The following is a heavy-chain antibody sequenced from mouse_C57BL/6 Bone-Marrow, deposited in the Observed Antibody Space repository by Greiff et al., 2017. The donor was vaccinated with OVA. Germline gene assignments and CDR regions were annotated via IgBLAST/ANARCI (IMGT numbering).Heavy chain of an antibody. Sequence: DVKLVESGGGLVKPGGSLKLSCAASGFTFSSYAMSWVRQTPEKRLAWVATISDGGSYTYYPDNVKGRFTISRDNAKNNLYLQKSHLKSEDTAMYYCARGLRRAPFAYCGQGTLVTVSA. V-gene: IGHV5-4*03. CDR1: GFTFSSYA. D-gene: IGHD3-1*01. CDR2: ISDGGSYT. CDR3: ARGLRRAPFAY. J-gene: IGHJ3*01.